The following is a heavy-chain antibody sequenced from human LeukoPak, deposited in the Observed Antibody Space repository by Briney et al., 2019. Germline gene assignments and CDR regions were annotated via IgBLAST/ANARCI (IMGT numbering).Heavy chain of an antibody. CDR1: GFTFSTYG. CDR2: IQYDGTNK. Sequence: PGGSLRLSCAASGFTFSTYGMHWVRQAPGKGLEWVTFIQYDGTNKYYADSVKGRFTISRDNSKNTVFLHMSSLRTEDTAAYYCARSLTMVRAYDYWGQGTLVTVSS. J-gene: IGHJ4*02. D-gene: IGHD3-10*01. CDR3: ARSLTMVRAYDY. V-gene: IGHV3-30*02.